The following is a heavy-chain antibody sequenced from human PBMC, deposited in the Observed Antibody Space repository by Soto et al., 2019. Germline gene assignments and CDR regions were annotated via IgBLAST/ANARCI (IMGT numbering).Heavy chain of an antibody. J-gene: IGHJ5*02. D-gene: IGHD2-2*01. Sequence: LSLTCTVSGGSISSDYWSWIRQPPGKGLEWIGYIYYSGSTNYNPSLKSRVTISVDTSKNQFSLKLSSVTAADTAVYYCARSKVVPDATWFDPWGQGTLVTVSS. CDR3: ARSKVVPDATWFDP. CDR2: IYYSGST. V-gene: IGHV4-59*01. CDR1: GGSISSDY.